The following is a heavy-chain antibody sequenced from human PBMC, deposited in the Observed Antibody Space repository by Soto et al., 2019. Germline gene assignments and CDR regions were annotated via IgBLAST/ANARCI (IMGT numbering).Heavy chain of an antibody. CDR1: GGTFSNYA. J-gene: IGHJ4*02. D-gene: IGHD1-1*01. Sequence: QVRLVQSEAEVKKPGSSVKVSCKASGGTFSNYAITWVRQAPGQGLEWMGVIILPFGTPNYAQTFQGRATITADESISTAYMELSGLRSEDTAVYYCARGPDNEGYFDYWGRGTLVTVSS. CDR3: ARGPDNEGYFDY. V-gene: IGHV1-69*12. CDR2: IILPFGTP.